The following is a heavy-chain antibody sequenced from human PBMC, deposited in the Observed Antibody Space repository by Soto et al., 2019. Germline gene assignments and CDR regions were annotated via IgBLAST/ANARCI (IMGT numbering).Heavy chain of an antibody. J-gene: IGHJ5*02. Sequence: SETLSLTCAVYGGSVNGYYWNWIRKPPGKGLEWIGEINHTGRTHYNPSLKSRVTMSVDTSKNQFSLRLSSVTAADTAIYYCANRITVFGLLIPPFDPWGQGTQVTVSS. D-gene: IGHD3-3*01. V-gene: IGHV4-34*01. CDR3: ANRITVFGLLIPPFDP. CDR1: GGSVNGYY. CDR2: INHTGRT.